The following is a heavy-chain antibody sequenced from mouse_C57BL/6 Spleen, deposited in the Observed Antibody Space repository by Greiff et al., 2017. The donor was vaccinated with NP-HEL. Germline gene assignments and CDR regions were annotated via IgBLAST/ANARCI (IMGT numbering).Heavy chain of an antibody. CDR1: GYSFTGYY. CDR3: ARYDGTGAMDY. V-gene: IGHV1-42*01. CDR2: INPSTGGT. J-gene: IGHJ4*01. D-gene: IGHD2-3*01. Sequence: EVKLVESGPELVKPGASVKISCKASGYSFTGYYMNWVKQSPEKSLEWIGEINPSTGGTTYNQKFKAKATLTVDKSSSTAYMQLKSLTSEDSAVYYCARYDGTGAMDYWGQGTSVTVSS.